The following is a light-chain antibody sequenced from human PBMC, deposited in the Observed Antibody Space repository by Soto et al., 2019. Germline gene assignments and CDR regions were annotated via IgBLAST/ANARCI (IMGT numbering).Light chain of an antibody. J-gene: IGLJ1*01. CDR3: SSYTSSSTLV. CDR2: EVS. V-gene: IGLV2-14*01. CDR1: SSDVGGYNY. Sequence: QSALTQPASVSGSPGQSITISCTGTSSDVGGYNYVSWYQQHPGKAPNLMIYEVSNRPSGVSNRFSGSKSGNTASLTISGLQAEDEADYYCSSYTSSSTLVFGTGTQLTVL.